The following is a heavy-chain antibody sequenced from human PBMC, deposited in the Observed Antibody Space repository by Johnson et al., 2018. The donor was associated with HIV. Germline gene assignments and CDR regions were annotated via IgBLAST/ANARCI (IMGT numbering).Heavy chain of an antibody. CDR1: GFTFSSYA. CDR2: ISGSGGST. Sequence: VQLVESGGGVVRPGGSLSLSCAASGFTFSSYAMSWVRQAPGKGLEWVSAISGSGGSTYYADSVKGRFPISRDNSKNTLYLQMNSLRAEDTAVYYCAKDRGWELFVSSSPNDAFDIWGQGTKVIVSS. J-gene: IGHJ3*02. V-gene: IGHV3-23*04. CDR3: AKDRGWELFVSSSPNDAFDI. D-gene: IGHD1-26*01.